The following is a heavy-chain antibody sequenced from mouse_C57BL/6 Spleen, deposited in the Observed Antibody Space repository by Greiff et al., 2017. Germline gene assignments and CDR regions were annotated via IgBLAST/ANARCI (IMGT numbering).Heavy chain of an antibody. J-gene: IGHJ2*01. CDR3: TRFDWY. CDR2: IDPETGGT. Sequence: SGAELVRPGASVTLSCKASGYTFTDYEMHWVKQTPVHGLEWIGAIDPETGGTAYNQKFKGKAILTADKSSSTAYMELRSLTSEDSAVYYCTRFDWYWGQGTTLTVSS. V-gene: IGHV1-15*01. CDR1: GYTFTDYE. D-gene: IGHD2-13*01.